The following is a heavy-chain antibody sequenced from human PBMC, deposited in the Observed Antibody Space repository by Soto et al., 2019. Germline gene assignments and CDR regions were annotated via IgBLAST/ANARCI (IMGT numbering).Heavy chain of an antibody. D-gene: IGHD2-2*01. CDR3: ARSQLAVAVSPWFDP. CDR1: GLSITDSEMG. CDR2: IDSSGEK. Sequence: QVTLKESGPVLVKPTEPLTLRCTVSGLSITDSEMGVPWIRQPPGQPLESLAHIDSSGEKSYRTFLTSRLAMPKPTSTSRIVLTMTNTDPAATATYYCARSQLAVAVSPWFDPWGQGIPVTVAS. J-gene: IGHJ5*02. V-gene: IGHV2-26*01.